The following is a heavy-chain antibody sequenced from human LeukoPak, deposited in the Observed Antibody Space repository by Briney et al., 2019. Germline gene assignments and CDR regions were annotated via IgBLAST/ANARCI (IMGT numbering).Heavy chain of an antibody. Sequence: ASVKVSCKASGYTFTSYDIHWVRQATGQGLEWMGWMNPNSGNTGYAQKFQGRVTMTRNTSISTAYMELSSLRSEDTAVYYCARTTYDFWSGYPDYWGQGTLVTVSS. CDR1: GYTFTSYD. V-gene: IGHV1-8*01. J-gene: IGHJ4*02. CDR3: ARTTYDFWSGYPDY. CDR2: MNPNSGNT. D-gene: IGHD3-3*01.